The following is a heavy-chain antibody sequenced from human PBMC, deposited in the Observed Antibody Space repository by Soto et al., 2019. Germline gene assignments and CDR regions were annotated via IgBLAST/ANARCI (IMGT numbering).Heavy chain of an antibody. J-gene: IGHJ4*02. V-gene: IGHV3-23*01. Sequence: GGSLRLSCAASGFTFSSYAMSWVRQAPGKGLEWVSAISGSGGSTYYADSVKGRFTISRDNSKNTLYLQMNSLRAEDTDVYYCAKDQSNQYYDFWSGYPVFDYWGQGTLVTVSS. CDR3: AKDQSNQYYDFWSGYPVFDY. CDR1: GFTFSSYA. CDR2: ISGSGGST. D-gene: IGHD3-3*01.